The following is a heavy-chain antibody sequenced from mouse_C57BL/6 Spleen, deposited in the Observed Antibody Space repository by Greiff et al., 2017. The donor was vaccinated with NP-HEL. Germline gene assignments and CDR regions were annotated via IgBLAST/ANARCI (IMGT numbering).Heavy chain of an antibody. CDR3: ASSGYYGSSYWYFDV. CDR2: IDPSDSET. D-gene: IGHD1-1*01. CDR1: GYTFTSYW. Sequence: QVQLQQPGAELVRPGSSVKLSCKASGYTFTSYWMHWVKQRPIQGLEWIGNIDPSDSETHYNQKFKDKATLTVDKSSSTAYMQLSSLTSEDSAVYYCASSGYYGSSYWYFDVWGTGTTVTVSS. V-gene: IGHV1-52*01. J-gene: IGHJ1*03.